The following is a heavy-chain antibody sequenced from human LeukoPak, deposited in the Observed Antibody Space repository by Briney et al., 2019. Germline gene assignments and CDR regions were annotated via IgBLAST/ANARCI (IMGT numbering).Heavy chain of an antibody. D-gene: IGHD1-26*01. Sequence: GGSLRLSCAASGFTFSNAWMSWVRQAPGEGLEWVGRIKSKTDGGTTDYVAPVKGRFSISRDDSENTLYLQMNSLKTEDTAVYYCTTGVWGERGYWGQGTLVTVSS. CDR2: IKSKTDGGTT. J-gene: IGHJ4*02. V-gene: IGHV3-15*01. CDR3: TTGVWGERGY. CDR1: GFTFSNAW.